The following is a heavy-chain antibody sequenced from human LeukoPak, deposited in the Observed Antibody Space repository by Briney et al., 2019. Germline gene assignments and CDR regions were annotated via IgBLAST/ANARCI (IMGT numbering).Heavy chain of an antibody. CDR3: ARLNRGYSSSWYWFDP. J-gene: IGHJ5*02. CDR1: GYSFTSYW. Sequence: GESLKISCKGSGYSFTSYWIGWVRQMPGKGLEWMGIIYPGDSDTRYSPSFQGQVTISADKSISTAYLQWSSLKASDTAMYYCARLNRGYSSSWYWFDPWGQGTLVTVSP. CDR2: IYPGDSDT. D-gene: IGHD6-13*01. V-gene: IGHV5-51*01.